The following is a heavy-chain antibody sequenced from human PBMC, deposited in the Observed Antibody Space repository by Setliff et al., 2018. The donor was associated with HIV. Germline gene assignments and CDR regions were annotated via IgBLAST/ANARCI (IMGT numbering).Heavy chain of an antibody. CDR2: IYHSGST. D-gene: IGHD3-22*01. CDR1: GYSISSGYY. V-gene: IGHV4-38-2*01. J-gene: IGHJ4*02. Sequence: TSETLSLTCAVSGYSISSGYYWGWIRQPPGKGLEWIGSIYHSGSTYYNPSLKSRVTISIDKARDQFSLKLSSVTAADTAVYFCARHDNYDNGGYYNLYYFDSWGPGTLVTVSS. CDR3: ARHDNYDNGGYYNLYYFDS.